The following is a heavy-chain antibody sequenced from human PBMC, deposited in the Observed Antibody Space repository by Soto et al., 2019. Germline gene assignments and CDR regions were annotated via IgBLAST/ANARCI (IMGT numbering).Heavy chain of an antibody. CDR1: GFTFSSYA. D-gene: IGHD3-3*01. Sequence: GGSLRLSCAASGFTFSSYAMSWVRQAPGKGLEWVSAISGSGGSTYYADSVKGRFTISRDNSKNTLYLQMNSLRAEDTAVYYCARGAGGDFWIGHYYFPFSGQGTLVTVPQ. V-gene: IGHV3-23*01. CDR3: ARGAGGDFWIGHYYFPF. CDR2: ISGSGGST. J-gene: IGHJ4*02.